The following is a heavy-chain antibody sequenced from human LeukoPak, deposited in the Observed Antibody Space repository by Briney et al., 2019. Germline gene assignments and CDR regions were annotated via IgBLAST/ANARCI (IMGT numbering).Heavy chain of an antibody. Sequence: PGGSLRLSCAASGFAFSRYIVQWARQAPGKGLEWVAVISYDGSDKYSADSVKGRFTISRDNSKNTLYLQMNSLRPEDTAVYYCARDSPTKYCSSTSCYRVDFDYWGQGTLVTVSS. CDR1: GFAFSRYI. V-gene: IGHV3-30-3*01. D-gene: IGHD2-2*01. CDR3: ARDSPTKYCSSTSCYRVDFDY. J-gene: IGHJ4*02. CDR2: ISYDGSDK.